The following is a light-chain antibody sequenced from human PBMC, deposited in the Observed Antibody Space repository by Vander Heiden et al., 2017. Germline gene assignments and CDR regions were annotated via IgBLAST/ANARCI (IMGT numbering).Light chain of an antibody. CDR3: QQYNNWPIT. J-gene: IGKJ5*01. V-gene: IGKV3-15*01. CDR1: QSVSSN. Sequence: VMTQSPATLSVSPGERATLACRASQSVSSNLAWYQQKPGQAPRLLIYGASTRATGIPARFSGSGSGTEFTLTISSLQSEDFAVYYCQQYNNWPITFGQGTRLEIK. CDR2: GAS.